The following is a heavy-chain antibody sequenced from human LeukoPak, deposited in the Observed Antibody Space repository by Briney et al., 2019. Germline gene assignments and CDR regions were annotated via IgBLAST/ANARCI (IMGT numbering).Heavy chain of an antibody. CDR3: AKVSFDY. CDR1: GFTFKNYA. V-gene: IGHV3-30*18. Sequence: GGSLRLSCAASGFTFKNYAMNWVRQAPGKGLEWVAVISYDGSNKYYADSVKGRFTISRDNSKNTLYLQMNSLRAEDTAVYYCAKVSFDYWGQGTLVTVSS. CDR2: ISYDGSNK. J-gene: IGHJ4*02.